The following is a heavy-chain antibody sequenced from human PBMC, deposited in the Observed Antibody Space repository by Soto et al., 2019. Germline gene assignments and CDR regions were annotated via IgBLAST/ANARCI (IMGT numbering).Heavy chain of an antibody. CDR2: IDVGSGNA. D-gene: IGHD1-1*01. CDR3: ARVLEFYGGFDP. Sequence: SVKVSCKTSGFPFSSSAVHWVRQARGHRLEWIGWIDVGSGNANYAQMLQERIGISRDMSTSTAYMELSTLRAEDTAVYSCARVLEFYGGFDPWGQGTQVTVSS. CDR1: GFPFSSSA. V-gene: IGHV1-58*01. J-gene: IGHJ5*02.